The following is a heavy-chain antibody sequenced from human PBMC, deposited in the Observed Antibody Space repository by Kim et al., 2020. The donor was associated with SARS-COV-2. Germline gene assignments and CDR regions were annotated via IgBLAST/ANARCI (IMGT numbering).Heavy chain of an antibody. V-gene: IGHV1-69*04. Sequence: SVKVSCKASGDTFNNYAINWVRQAPGQGLEWMGRIIPLLGVVNYAQRVQGRVPITADKSTSTAYMELTNVRSEDTAVFYCVRDRGAGAVKCYGMDVWGQGTTFTVSS. CDR3: VRDRGAGAVKCYGMDV. CDR2: IIPLLGVV. J-gene: IGHJ6*02. CDR1: GDTFNNYA.